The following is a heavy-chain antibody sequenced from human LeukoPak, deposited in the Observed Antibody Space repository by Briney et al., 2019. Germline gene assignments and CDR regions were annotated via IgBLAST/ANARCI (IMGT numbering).Heavy chain of an antibody. J-gene: IGHJ4*02. D-gene: IGHD3-22*01. CDR3: ARAYYYDSSAAIDY. Sequence: SETLSLTCGVYGGSFSGYYWNWIRQPPGMGLEWIGEINHRGGTGYNPSLKSRVTMSVDTSKNVLSLKLTSVTAADTAVYYCARAYYYDSSAAIDYWGQGILVTVSS. CDR2: INHRGGT. CDR1: GGSFSGYY. V-gene: IGHV4-34*01.